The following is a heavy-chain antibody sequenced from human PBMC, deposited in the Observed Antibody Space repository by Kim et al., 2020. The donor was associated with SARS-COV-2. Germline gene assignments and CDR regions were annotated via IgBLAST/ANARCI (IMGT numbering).Heavy chain of an antibody. CDR2: IYYSGST. J-gene: IGHJ6*02. CDR3: ARAGPGDYYGSGLLRDYYYYGMDV. V-gene: IGHV4-61*01. D-gene: IGHD3-10*01. Sequence: SETLSLTCTVSGGSVSSGSYYWSWIRQPPGKGLEWIGYIYYSGSTNYNPSLKSRVTISVDTSKNQFSLKLSSVTAADTAVYYCARAGPGDYYGSGLLRDYYYYGMDVWGQGTTVTVSS. CDR1: GGSVSSGSYY.